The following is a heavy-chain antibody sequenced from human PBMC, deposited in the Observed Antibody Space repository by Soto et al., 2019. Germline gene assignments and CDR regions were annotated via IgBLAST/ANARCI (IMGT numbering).Heavy chain of an antibody. D-gene: IGHD2-15*01. J-gene: IGHJ6*02. CDR2: FDPEDGET. V-gene: IGHV1-24*01. CDR3: ATDPGEYCSGGSCPYYYYGMDV. Sequence: QVQLVQSGAEVKKPGASVKVSCKVSGYTLTELSMHWVRQAPGKGLEWMGGFDPEDGETIYAQKFQGRVTMTEDTSTDTAYMELSSLRSEDTAVYYCATDPGEYCSGGSCPYYYYGMDVWGQGTTVTVSS. CDR1: GYTLTELS.